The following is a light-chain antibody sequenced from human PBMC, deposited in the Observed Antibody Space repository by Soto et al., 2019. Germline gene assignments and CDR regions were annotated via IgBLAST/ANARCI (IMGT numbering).Light chain of an antibody. J-gene: IGKJ1*01. V-gene: IGKV3-20*01. CDR3: QQSGRSGT. Sequence: IFFAQSRGTLSLSPVEGATLSFIASQSVGNNYLAWYQQKPGQAPRLLIYGASNRATGIPDRFSGSGSGTDFTLTISRLEPDDFAVYYCQQSGRSGTSGQGTKVDI. CDR2: GAS. CDR1: QSVGNNY.